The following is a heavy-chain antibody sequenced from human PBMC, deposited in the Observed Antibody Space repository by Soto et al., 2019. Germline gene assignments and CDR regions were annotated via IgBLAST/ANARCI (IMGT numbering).Heavy chain of an antibody. D-gene: IGHD3-22*01. Sequence: SETLSLTCTVSGGSVSSGSYYWSWIRQPPGKGLEWIGYIYYSGSTNYNPSLKSRVTISVDTSKNQFSLRLSSVTAADTAVYYCARGSGPWLLPSYYFDYWGQGTLVTVSS. CDR2: IYYSGST. J-gene: IGHJ4*02. CDR3: ARGSGPWLLPSYYFDY. CDR1: GGSVSSGSYY. V-gene: IGHV4-61*01.